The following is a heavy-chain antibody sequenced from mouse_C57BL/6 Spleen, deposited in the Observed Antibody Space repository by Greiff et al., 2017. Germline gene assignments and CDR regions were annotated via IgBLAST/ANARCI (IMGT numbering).Heavy chain of an antibody. CDR3: ARWDYYGKWNSMDY. D-gene: IGHD1-1*01. J-gene: IGHJ4*01. CDR2: IHPNSGST. V-gene: IGHV1-64*01. Sequence: QVQLQQPGAELVKPGASVKLSCKASGYTFTSYWMHWVKQRPGQGLEWIGMIHPNSGSTNYNEKFKSKATLTVVKSSSTSYRQLSSLTSEDSAVYYCARWDYYGKWNSMDYWGQGTSLTVSS. CDR1: GYTFTSYW.